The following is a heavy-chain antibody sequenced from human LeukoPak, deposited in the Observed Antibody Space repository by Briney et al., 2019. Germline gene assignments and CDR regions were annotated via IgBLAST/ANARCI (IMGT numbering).Heavy chain of an antibody. D-gene: IGHD1-26*01. V-gene: IGHV3-23*01. CDR1: GFTFSSYA. J-gene: IGHJ4*02. CDR2: ISGSGGST. Sequence: GGSLRLSCAASGFTFSSYAMSWVRQAPGKGLEWVSAISGSGGSTYYADSVKGRFTISRDNSKNTLYLQMNSLRAEDTAVYYCAKDPLIGSQAYYYFDYWGLGILVTVS. CDR3: AKDPLIGSQAYYYFDY.